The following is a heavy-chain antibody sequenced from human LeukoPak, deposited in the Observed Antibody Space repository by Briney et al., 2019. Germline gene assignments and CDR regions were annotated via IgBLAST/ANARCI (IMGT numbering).Heavy chain of an antibody. J-gene: IGHJ4*02. CDR1: GYTFTSYG. CDR3: ARTGGSGWPTPHYFDY. V-gene: IGHV1-18*01. D-gene: IGHD6-19*01. Sequence: ASVKASCKASGYTFTSYGISWVRQAPGQGLEWMGWISAYNGNTNYAQKLQGRVTMTTDTSTSTAYMELRSLRSDDTAVYYCARTGGSGWPTPHYFDYWGQGTLVTVSS. CDR2: ISAYNGNT.